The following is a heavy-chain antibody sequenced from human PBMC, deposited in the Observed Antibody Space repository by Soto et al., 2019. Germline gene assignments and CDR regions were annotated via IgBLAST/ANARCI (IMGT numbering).Heavy chain of an antibody. CDR1: GGTFSSYA. V-gene: IGHV1-69*01. CDR3: ARPMITFRGVIVGHDAFDI. J-gene: IGHJ3*02. CDR2: IIPIFGTA. Sequence: QVQLVQSGAEVKKPGSSVKVSCKASGGTFSSYAISWVRQAPGQGIEWMGGIIPIFGTANYAQKFQGRVTITADESASTAYIELSSLISEDTAVYYCARPMITFRGVIVGHDAFDIWGQGTMVTVSS. D-gene: IGHD3-16*02.